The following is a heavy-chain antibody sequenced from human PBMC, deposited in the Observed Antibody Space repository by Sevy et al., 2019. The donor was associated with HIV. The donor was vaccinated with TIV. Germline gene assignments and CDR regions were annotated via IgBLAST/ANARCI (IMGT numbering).Heavy chain of an antibody. V-gene: IGHV4-59*01. D-gene: IGHD1-26*01. CDR1: GGSISTSY. J-gene: IGHJ3*02. CDR3: AGDSVGRTGPRNAFDI. CDR2: ISYIGST. Sequence: SETLSLTCTVSGGSISTSYWNWIRQPPGKGLEWIGYISYIGSTNYNPSLKSRVTISVDTSKNQFSLKVRSVTAAETAVDYWAGDSVGRTGPRNAFDIWGQGTTVTVSS.